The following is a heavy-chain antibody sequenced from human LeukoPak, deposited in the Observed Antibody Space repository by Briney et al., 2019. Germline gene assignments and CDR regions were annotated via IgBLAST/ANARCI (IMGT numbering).Heavy chain of an antibody. V-gene: IGHV4-59*01. Sequence: SETLSLTCTVSGGSISSYYWSWIRQPPGKGLEWIGYIYYSGSTNYNPSLKSRVTISVDTSKNQFSLKLSSVTAADTAVYYCARGGGSGWYRVEYYFDYWAREPWSPSPQ. D-gene: IGHD6-19*01. CDR1: GGSISSYY. CDR3: ARGGGSGWYRVEYYFDY. CDR2: IYYSGST. J-gene: IGHJ4*02.